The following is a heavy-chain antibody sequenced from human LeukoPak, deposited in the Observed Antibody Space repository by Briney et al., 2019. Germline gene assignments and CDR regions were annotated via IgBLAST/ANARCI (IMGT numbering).Heavy chain of an antibody. CDR2: IKSKTDGGTT. CDR3: TTYYYDFWSGYHSDY. J-gene: IGHJ4*02. Sequence: GGSLRLSCAASGFTFSNAWMNWVRQAPGKGLEWVGRIKSKTDGGTTDYAAPVKGRFTISRDDSKNTLYPQMNSLKTEDTAVYYCTTYYYDFWSGYHSDYWGQGTLVTVSS. V-gene: IGHV3-15*07. D-gene: IGHD3-3*01. CDR1: GFTFSNAW.